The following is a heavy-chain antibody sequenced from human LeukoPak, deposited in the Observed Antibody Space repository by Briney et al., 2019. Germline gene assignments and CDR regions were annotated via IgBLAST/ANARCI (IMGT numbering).Heavy chain of an antibody. D-gene: IGHD4-17*01. J-gene: IGHJ4*02. CDR3: ARGPYDYGDYFPDY. Sequence: ASVKVSCKASGYTFTGYYMHWVRQAPGQGLEWMGWINPNSGGTNYAQKFQGRVTVTGDTSISTAYMELSRLRSDDTAVYYCARGPYDYGDYFPDYWGQGTLVTVSS. CDR2: INPNSGGT. CDR1: GYTFTGYY. V-gene: IGHV1-2*02.